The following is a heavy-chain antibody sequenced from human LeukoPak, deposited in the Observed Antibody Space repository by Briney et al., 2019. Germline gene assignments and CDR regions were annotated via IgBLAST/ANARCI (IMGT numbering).Heavy chain of an antibody. D-gene: IGHD5-12*01. CDR2: IGSSGTTI. J-gene: IGHJ5*02. V-gene: IGHV3-48*03. Sequence: GGSLRLSCAASGFTFSSYEMHWVRQAPGKGLEWAADIGSSGTTIYYADSVKGRFTISRDNAKNSLYLQMNSLRAEDTAVYYCARLLVATPGVDPWGQGTLVTVSS. CDR1: GFTFSSYE. CDR3: ARLLVATPGVDP.